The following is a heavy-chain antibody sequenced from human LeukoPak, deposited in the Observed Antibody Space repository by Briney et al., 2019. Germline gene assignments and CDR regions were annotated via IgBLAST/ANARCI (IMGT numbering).Heavy chain of an antibody. D-gene: IGHD3-10*01. CDR1: GGTFSSYA. Sequence: SVNVSCKASGGTFSSYAISWVRQAPGQGREWMGGIIPIFGTANYAQKLQSRVTMTTDTSTSTAYMELRRLRYDETAVYYCERVRGVILDYWGQGTLVTVSS. CDR3: ERVRGVILDY. J-gene: IGHJ4*02. CDR2: IIPIFGTA. V-gene: IGHV1-69*05.